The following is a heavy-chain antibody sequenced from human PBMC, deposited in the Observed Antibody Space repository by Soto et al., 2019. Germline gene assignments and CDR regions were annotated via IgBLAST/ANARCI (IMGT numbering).Heavy chain of an antibody. J-gene: IGHJ4*02. CDR1: GFTFSSYG. D-gene: IGHD3-9*01. CDR3: ARRYFDWFVDY. Sequence: QPGGSLRLSCAASGFTFSSYGMHWVRQAPGRGLEWVAVISYDGSNKYYADSVKGRFTISRDNSKNTLYLQMNSLRAEDTAVYYCARRYFDWFVDYWGQGTLVTVSS. CDR2: ISYDGSNK. V-gene: IGHV3-30*03.